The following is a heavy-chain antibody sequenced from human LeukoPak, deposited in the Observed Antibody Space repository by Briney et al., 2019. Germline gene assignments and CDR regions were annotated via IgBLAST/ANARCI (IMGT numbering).Heavy chain of an antibody. CDR2: IKQDGSEE. CDR3: AKDDGSGYYVAIDY. V-gene: IGHV3-7*05. J-gene: IGHJ4*02. D-gene: IGHD3-22*01. Sequence: PGGSLRLSCAASGFTFSSYCMSWVRQAPGKGVEWVANIKQDGSEEYYVDSVKGRFTISRDKSKNTLYLQMNSLRAEDTAVYYCAKDDGSGYYVAIDYWGQGTLVTVSS. CDR1: GFTFSSYC.